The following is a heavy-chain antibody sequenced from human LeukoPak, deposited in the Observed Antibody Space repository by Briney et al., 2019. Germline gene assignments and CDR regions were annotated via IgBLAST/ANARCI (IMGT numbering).Heavy chain of an antibody. CDR3: ATHPLLDY. CDR1: GGSISSRSYY. CDR2: IYYSGST. Sequence: PSETLSLTCTVSGGSISSRSYYWGWIRQPPGKGLEWMGSIYYSGSTYYNPSLKSRVSISVDPSKSQFSLKLTSVTAADTAVYYCATHPLLDYWGQGSLVTVSS. J-gene: IGHJ4*02. V-gene: IGHV4-39*01. D-gene: IGHD3-16*02.